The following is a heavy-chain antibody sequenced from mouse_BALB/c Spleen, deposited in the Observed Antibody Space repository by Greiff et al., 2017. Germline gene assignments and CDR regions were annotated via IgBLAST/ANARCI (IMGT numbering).Heavy chain of an antibody. CDR3: ARHSDGYYWFAY. Sequence: EVKVVESGGDLVKPGGSLKLSCAASGFTFSSYGMSWVRQTPDKRLEWVATISSGGSYTYYPDSVKGRFAISSDNAKNTLYLQMSSLKSEDTAMYYCARHSDGYYWFAYWGQGTLVTVSA. CDR2: ISSGGSYT. CDR1: GFTFSSYG. V-gene: IGHV5-6*01. J-gene: IGHJ3*01. D-gene: IGHD2-3*01.